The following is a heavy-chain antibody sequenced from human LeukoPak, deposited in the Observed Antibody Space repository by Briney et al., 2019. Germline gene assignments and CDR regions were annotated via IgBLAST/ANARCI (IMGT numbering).Heavy chain of an antibody. D-gene: IGHD3-3*01. CDR2: IYYSGST. J-gene: IGHJ4*02. V-gene: IGHV4-39*07. CDR3: ARDGRKLYYDFWSGYYSGPLDY. Sequence: SETLSLTCTVSGGSISSSSDYWGWIRQPPGKGLEWIGSIYYSGSTYYNPSLKSRVTISLDTSKNQFSLKLSSVTAADTAVYYCARDGRKLYYDFWSGYYSGPLDYWGQGTLVTVSS. CDR1: GGSISSSSDY.